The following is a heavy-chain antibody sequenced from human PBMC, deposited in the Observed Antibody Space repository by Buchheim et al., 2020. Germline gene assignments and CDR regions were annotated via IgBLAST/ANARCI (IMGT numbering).Heavy chain of an antibody. Sequence: EVQPVESGGGLVQPGGSLRLSCAASGFTFSSYSMNWVRQAPGKGLEWVSYISSSSSTIYYADSVKGRFTISRDNAKNSLYLQMNSLRAEDTAVYYCARGYSSSWYSPFDYWGQGTL. CDR1: GFTFSSYS. CDR3: ARGYSSSWYSPFDY. V-gene: IGHV3-48*01. CDR2: ISSSSSTI. D-gene: IGHD6-13*01. J-gene: IGHJ4*02.